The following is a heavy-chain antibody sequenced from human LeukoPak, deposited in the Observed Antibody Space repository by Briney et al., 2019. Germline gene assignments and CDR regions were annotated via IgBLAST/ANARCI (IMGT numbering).Heavy chain of an antibody. CDR1: GFTVSSNY. CDR2: IYSGGTT. V-gene: IGHV3-53*01. D-gene: IGHD6-19*01. J-gene: IGHJ4*02. CDR3: AKASRQGAVASPLDY. Sequence: GGSLRLSCAASGFTVSSNYMSWVRQALGKGLEWVSVIYSGGTTYYADSVKGRFTISRDNSKDTAFLQMNSLRAEDTAVYYCAKASRQGAVASPLDYWGQGTLVTVSS.